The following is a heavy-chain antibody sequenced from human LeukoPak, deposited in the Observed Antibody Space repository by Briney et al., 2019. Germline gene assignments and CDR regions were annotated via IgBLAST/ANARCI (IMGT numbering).Heavy chain of an antibody. CDR3: AKPRFLATGDGSVFDY. V-gene: IGHV3-30*18. CDR1: GFTFSSHG. J-gene: IGHJ4*02. Sequence: GGSLRLSCAASGFTFSSHGMHWVRQAPGKGLEWVVVISYDGSNTYYAESVKGRFTISRDNSKNTLYLQMNSLRAEDTAVYYCAKPRFLATGDGSVFDYWGQGALVSVSS. CDR2: ISYDGSNT. D-gene: IGHD7-27*01.